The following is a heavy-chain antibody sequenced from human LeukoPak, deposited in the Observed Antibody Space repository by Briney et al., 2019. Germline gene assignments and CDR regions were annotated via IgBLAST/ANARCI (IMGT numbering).Heavy chain of an antibody. CDR2: IYHSGST. CDR3: ARDTVSYFDY. D-gene: IGHD4-17*01. J-gene: IGHJ4*02. Sequence: PSETLSLTCTVSGGSISSSSYYWGWIRQPPGKGLEWIGSIYHSGSTYYNPSPKSRVTISVDTSKNQFSLKLSSVTAADTAVYYCARDTVSYFDYWGQGTLVTVSS. CDR1: GGSISSSSYY. V-gene: IGHV4-39*07.